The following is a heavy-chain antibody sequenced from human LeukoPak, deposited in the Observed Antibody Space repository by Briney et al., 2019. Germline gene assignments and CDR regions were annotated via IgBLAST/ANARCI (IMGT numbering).Heavy chain of an antibody. V-gene: IGHV4-59*01. CDR3: ASSHYDILTGYYRAFDY. D-gene: IGHD3-9*01. CDR1: GGSISSYY. CDR2: IYYSGST. Sequence: PSETLSLTXTVSGGSISSYYWSWIRQPPGKGLEWIGYIYYSGSTNYNPSLKSRVTISVDTSKNQFSLKLSSVTAADTAVYYCASSHYDILTGYYRAFDYWGQGTLVTVSS. J-gene: IGHJ4*02.